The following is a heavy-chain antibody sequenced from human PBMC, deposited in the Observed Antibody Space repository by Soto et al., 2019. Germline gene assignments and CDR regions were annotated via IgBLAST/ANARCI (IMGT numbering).Heavy chain of an antibody. J-gene: IGHJ6*02. Sequence: SETLSLTCTVSGGSISSYYWSWIRPPPGKGLEWIGNIYYSGSTNYNTSLKSRVPISVDTSKNTFSLQVSSVTAADTAVYYCVIAPDDGMYVWGQGTTVTVS. CDR1: GGSISSYY. V-gene: IGHV4-59*01. D-gene: IGHD2-15*01. CDR3: VIAPDDGMYV. CDR2: IYYSGST.